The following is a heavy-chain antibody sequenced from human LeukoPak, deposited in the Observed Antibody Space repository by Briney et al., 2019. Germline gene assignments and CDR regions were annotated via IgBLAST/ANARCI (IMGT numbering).Heavy chain of an antibody. CDR3: ARDQYSYAHAAH. CDR2: ISGSGSTT. D-gene: IGHD5-18*01. V-gene: IGHV3-23*01. CDR1: GFTFSDYA. J-gene: IGHJ4*02. Sequence: GGSLRLSCAASGFTFSDYAMIWVRQAPGKGLEWVSTISGSGSTTYSADSVKGRFIISRDNSKNTLHLQMNSLRAEDTAVYYCARDQYSYAHAAHWGQGTLVTVSS.